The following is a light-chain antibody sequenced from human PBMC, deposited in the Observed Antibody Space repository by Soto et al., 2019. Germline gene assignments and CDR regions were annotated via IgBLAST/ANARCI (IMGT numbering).Light chain of an antibody. CDR3: SSYRDYNKFV. V-gene: IGLV2-8*01. Sequence: QSVLTQPPSASGSPGQSVTISCTGTTRDVGGYNYVSWYQQHPDQAPKLIIYEVVKRPSGVPDRISGSKSGNTASLTVSGLQIEDEADYYCSSYRDYNKFVFGEGTKLTVL. J-gene: IGLJ2*01. CDR1: TRDVGGYNY. CDR2: EVV.